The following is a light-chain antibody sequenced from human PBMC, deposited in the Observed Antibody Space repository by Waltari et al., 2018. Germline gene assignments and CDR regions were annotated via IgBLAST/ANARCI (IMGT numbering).Light chain of an antibody. CDR3: QQYNNWPLT. V-gene: IGKV3-15*01. CDR1: QSVSSD. J-gene: IGKJ1*01. CDR2: AAS. Sequence: EMVMTQSPATLSVSPGERATLSCRASQSVSSDLAWYQQKSGQAPRLLIYAASNRATGIPARFKGGGSGTEFTLTISSLQSGDSAVYYCQQYNNWPLTFGQGTKVEIK.